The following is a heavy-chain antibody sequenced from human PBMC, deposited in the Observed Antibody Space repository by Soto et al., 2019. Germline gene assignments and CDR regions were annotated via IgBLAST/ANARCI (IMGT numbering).Heavy chain of an antibody. CDR3: AKDKYDILTGYSIPNWFDP. J-gene: IGHJ5*02. Sequence: LRLSCAVSGFTFSSYAMTWVRQAPGKVLEWVSGISGSGHSTYHADSVKGRFTISRDNSNNTLYLQMNSLRAEDTAVYYCAKDKYDILTGYSIPNWFDPWGQGTLVTVSS. CDR1: GFTFSSYA. D-gene: IGHD3-9*01. CDR2: ISGSGHST. V-gene: IGHV3-23*01.